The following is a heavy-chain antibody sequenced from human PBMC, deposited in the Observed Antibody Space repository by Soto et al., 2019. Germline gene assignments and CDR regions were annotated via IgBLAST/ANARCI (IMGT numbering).Heavy chain of an antibody. J-gene: IGHJ5*02. CDR3: ARGRVRRPLDP. V-gene: IGHV4-39*07. CDR1: GGSISSGGYY. Sequence: SETLSLTCTVSGGSISSGGYYWSWIRQPPGKGMEWIGEINHSGSTNYNPSLKSRVTISVDTSKNQFSLKLSSVTAADTAVYYCARGRVRRPLDPWGQGTLVTVSS. CDR2: INHSGST.